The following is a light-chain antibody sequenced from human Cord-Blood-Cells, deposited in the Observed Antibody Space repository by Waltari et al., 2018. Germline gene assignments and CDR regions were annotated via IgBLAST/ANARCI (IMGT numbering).Light chain of an antibody. Sequence: AIRMTQSPSSFSASTGDRVTITCRASQGISSYLAWYQQKPGKAPKLLIYAASTLQSGVPSRFSGSGSGTHFTLTISCLQSEDFATYYCQQYYSYPLTFGGGTQVELK. V-gene: IGKV1-8*01. CDR3: QQYYSYPLT. CDR1: QGISSY. J-gene: IGKJ4*01. CDR2: AAS.